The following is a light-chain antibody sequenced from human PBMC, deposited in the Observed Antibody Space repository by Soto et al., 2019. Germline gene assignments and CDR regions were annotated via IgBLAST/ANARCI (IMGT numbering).Light chain of an antibody. Sequence: QSALTQPASVSGSPGQSITVSCTGTSSDIGGYNYVSWYQHHPGKAPQLIIYEVNLRPSGVSDRFSGSKSGNTASLTISGLQTQDEADYYCSSFTSAYTFVFGTGTKVTVL. CDR1: SSDIGGYNY. CDR3: SSFTSAYTFV. V-gene: IGLV2-14*01. J-gene: IGLJ1*01. CDR2: EVN.